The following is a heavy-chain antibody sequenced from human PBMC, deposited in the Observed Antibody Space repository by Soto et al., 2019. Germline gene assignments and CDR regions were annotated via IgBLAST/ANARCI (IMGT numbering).Heavy chain of an antibody. CDR2: MYYSGST. V-gene: IGHV4-39*01. CDR1: GDSISTSSSYY. D-gene: IGHD3-3*01. Sequence: QLQLQESGPGLVKPSETLSLSCTVSGDSISTSSSYYWGWIRQPPGKGPEWIANMYYSGSTYYNPSLKSRVTISLETSKNQFSLKLNSVTAADTAVYYCARIKIVGILTYYMDVWGKGTTVTVSS. J-gene: IGHJ6*03. CDR3: ARIKIVGILTYYMDV.